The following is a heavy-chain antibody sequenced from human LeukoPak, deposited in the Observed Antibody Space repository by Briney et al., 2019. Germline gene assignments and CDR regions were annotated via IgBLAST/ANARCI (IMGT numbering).Heavy chain of an antibody. D-gene: IGHD3-10*01. J-gene: IGHJ5*02. CDR1: GYTFTGYY. V-gene: IGHV1-2*06. CDR3: ARDRHPLWFGDTRYNWFDP. Sequence: ASVKVSCKASGYTFTGYYMHWVRQAPGQGLEWMGRINPNSGGTNYAQKFQGRVTMTRDTSISTAYMELSRLRSDDTAVYYCARDRHPLWFGDTRYNWFDPWGQGTLVTVPS. CDR2: INPNSGGT.